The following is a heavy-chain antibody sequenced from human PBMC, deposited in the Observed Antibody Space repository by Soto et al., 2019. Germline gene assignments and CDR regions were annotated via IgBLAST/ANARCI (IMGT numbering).Heavy chain of an antibody. CDR1: GFTFSSYA. CDR3: AKWIQPAEAYDAFDI. CDR2: ISCSGGST. D-gene: IGHD5-18*01. J-gene: IGHJ3*02. V-gene: IGHV3-23*01. Sequence: GGSLRLSCAASGFTFSSYAMSWVRQAPGKGLEWVSAISCSGGSTYYADSLKGRFTISRDNSKNTLYLQMNSLRAEDTAVYYCAKWIQPAEAYDAFDIWGQGTMVTVSS.